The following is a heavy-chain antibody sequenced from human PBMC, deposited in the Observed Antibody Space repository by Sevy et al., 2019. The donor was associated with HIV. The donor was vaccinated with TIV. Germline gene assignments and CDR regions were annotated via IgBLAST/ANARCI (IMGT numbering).Heavy chain of an antibody. CDR3: ARDRGGYYDSSGYLVRIFDY. J-gene: IGHJ4*02. D-gene: IGHD3-22*01. CDR1: GGSVSSGSYY. CDR2: IYYSGST. V-gene: IGHV4-61*01. Sequence: SETLSLTCTVSGGSVSSGSYYWSWIRQPPGKGLEWIGYIYYSGSTNYNPSPKSRVTISVDTSKNQFSLKLSSVTAADTAVYYCARDRGGYYDSSGYLVRIFDYWGQGTLVIVSS.